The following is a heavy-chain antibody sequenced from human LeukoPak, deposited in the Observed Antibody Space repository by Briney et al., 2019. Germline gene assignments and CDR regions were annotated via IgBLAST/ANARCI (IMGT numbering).Heavy chain of an antibody. D-gene: IGHD4-17*01. CDR2: ISSTSTYM. V-gene: IGHV3-21*01. Sequence: GSLRLSCAASGFTFSSYSVNWVRQAPGKGLEWVSSISSTSTYMYYADSVKGRFTISRDNAKKSVYLQMNSLRAEDTAVYYCAKADGDKPFDYWGQGTLVTVSS. CDR3: AKADGDKPFDY. CDR1: GFTFSSYS. J-gene: IGHJ4*02.